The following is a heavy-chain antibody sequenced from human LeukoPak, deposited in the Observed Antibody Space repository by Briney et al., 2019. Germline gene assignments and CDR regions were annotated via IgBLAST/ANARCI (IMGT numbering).Heavy chain of an antibody. V-gene: IGHV3-64D*06. CDR1: GFTFSSYA. CDR2: ISSNGGST. D-gene: IGHD6-13*01. Sequence: PGGSLRLSCLASGFTFSSYAMHWVRQAPGKGLEYVSAISSNGGSTYYADSVKGRFTISRDNSKNTLYLQMSSLRAEDTAVYYCASVRIAAADSYWGQGTLVTVPS. J-gene: IGHJ4*02. CDR3: ASVRIAAADSY.